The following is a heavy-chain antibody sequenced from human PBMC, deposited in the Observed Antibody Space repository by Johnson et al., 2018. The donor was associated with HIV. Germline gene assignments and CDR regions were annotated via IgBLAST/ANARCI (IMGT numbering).Heavy chain of an antibody. V-gene: IGHV3-20*04. CDR2: INWNGGNT. CDR3: ARVRRQLVRLSAFDI. CDR1: GFTFDDYG. Sequence: VQLVESGGGVVRPGGSLRLSCAASGFTFDDYGMSWVRQAPGKGLEWVSDINWNGGNTDYADSVKGRLTIFRDNAKNSLYMQMNSLRAEDTAVYFCARVRRQLVRLSAFDIWGQGTLVTVSS. D-gene: IGHD6-6*01. J-gene: IGHJ3*02.